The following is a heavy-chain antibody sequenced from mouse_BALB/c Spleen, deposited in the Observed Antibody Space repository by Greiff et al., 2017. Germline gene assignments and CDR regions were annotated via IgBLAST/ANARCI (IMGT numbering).Heavy chain of an antibody. CDR3: ASTMITTGFAY. V-gene: IGHV2-6-7*01. CDR2: IWGDGST. D-gene: IGHD2-4*01. Sequence: VKVEESGPGLVAPSQSLSITCTVSGFSLTGYGVNWVRQPPGKGLEWLGMIWGDGSTDYNSALKSRLSISKDNSKSQVFLKMNSLQTDDTARYYCASTMITTGFAYWGQGTLVTVSA. CDR1: GFSLTGYG. J-gene: IGHJ3*01.